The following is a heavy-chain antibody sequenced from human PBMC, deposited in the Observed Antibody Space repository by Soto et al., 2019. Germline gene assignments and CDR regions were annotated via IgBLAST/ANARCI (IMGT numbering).Heavy chain of an antibody. CDR3: AKSYDYSNYAYYYGMDV. Sequence: PGGSLRLSCAASGFTFSDYYMSWIRQAPGKGLEWVSTTSGSGGSTYYADSVKGRFTISRDNSKNTLYLQMNSLRAEDAAVYYCAKSYDYSNYAYYYGMDVWGQGTTVTVSS. J-gene: IGHJ6*02. V-gene: IGHV3-23*01. CDR1: GFTFSDYY. CDR2: TSGSGGST. D-gene: IGHD4-4*01.